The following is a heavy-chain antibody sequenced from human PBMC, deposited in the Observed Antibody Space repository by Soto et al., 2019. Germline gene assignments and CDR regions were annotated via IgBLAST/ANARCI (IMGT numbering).Heavy chain of an antibody. Sequence: QVQLVQSGAELKKPGASVNISCTASGFTFTDNLINWVRQAPGQGLEWMGWINPDTGNTRYSETFQGRVTLSRHSSASIAYLELSGLKNEDTALYFCARDIQSVGPRANDAFDVWGQGTMITVSS. D-gene: IGHD5-18*01. J-gene: IGHJ3*01. V-gene: IGHV1-3*01. CDR1: GFTFTDNL. CDR2: INPDTGNT. CDR3: ARDIQSVGPRANDAFDV.